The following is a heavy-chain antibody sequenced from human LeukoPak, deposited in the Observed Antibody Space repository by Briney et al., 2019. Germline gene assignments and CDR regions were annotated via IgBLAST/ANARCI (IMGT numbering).Heavy chain of an antibody. D-gene: IGHD5-18*01. CDR3: AKDTAQGYTYGTIEQDY. CDR2: VSESGEIT. J-gene: IGHJ4*02. V-gene: IGHV3-23*01. Sequence: GGSLRLSCAASGIAFSTYAMSWVRQAPGKGLEWVSVVSESGEITHYADSVKGRFTISRDDSKNTVYLQMNSLRAEDSAVYYCAKDTAQGYTYGTIEQDYWGQGTRVTVSS. CDR1: GIAFSTYA.